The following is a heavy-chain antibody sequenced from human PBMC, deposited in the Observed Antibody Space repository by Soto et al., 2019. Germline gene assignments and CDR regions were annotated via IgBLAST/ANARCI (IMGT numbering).Heavy chain of an antibody. CDR2: INWNSDKV. D-gene: IGHD6-25*01. CDR3: AKDKGGTPYYFDA. CDR1: GFNLGNYA. J-gene: IGHJ4*02. Sequence: EVQLVESGGGLVQPGRSLRLSCAVSGFNLGNYAMHWVRQAPGKGLEWVAGINWNSDKVGYAGSVKGGFTISSDNAKNSVYLQMNGMTTEDTARYYCAKDKGGTPYYFDAWGQGILVTVSS. V-gene: IGHV3-9*01.